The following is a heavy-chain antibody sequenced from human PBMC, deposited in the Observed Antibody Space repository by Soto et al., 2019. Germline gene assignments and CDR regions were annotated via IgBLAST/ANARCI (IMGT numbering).Heavy chain of an antibody. J-gene: IGHJ2*01. Sequence: QVQLVESGGGLVKPGGSLRLSCAASGFTFSDYYMSWIRQAPGKGLEWVSYISSSGSTIYYADSVKGRFTISRDNAMNSLYLQLNSLIAEDTAVYYCSRIGDDYFDWYFDLCVRGTLVTVSS. CDR3: SRIGDDYFDWYFDL. CDR1: GFTFSDYY. D-gene: IGHD4-17*01. CDR2: ISSSGSTI. V-gene: IGHV3-11*01.